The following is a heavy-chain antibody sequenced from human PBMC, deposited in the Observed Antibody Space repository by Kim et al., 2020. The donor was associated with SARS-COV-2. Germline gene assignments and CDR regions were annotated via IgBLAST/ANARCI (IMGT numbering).Heavy chain of an antibody. D-gene: IGHD6-13*01. J-gene: IGHJ6*02. V-gene: IGHV3-74*01. CDR3: ARLYSSSWYGMDV. Sequence: GGSLRLSCAASGFTFSSYWMHWVRQAPGKGLVWVSRINSDGSSTSDADSVKGRFTISRDNAKNTLYLQMNSLRAEDTAVYYCARLYSSSWYGMDVWGQGTTVTVSS. CDR2: INSDGSST. CDR1: GFTFSSYW.